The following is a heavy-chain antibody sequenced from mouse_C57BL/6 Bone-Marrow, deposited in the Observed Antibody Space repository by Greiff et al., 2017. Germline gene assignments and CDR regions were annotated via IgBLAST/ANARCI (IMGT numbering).Heavy chain of an antibody. D-gene: IGHD3-2*01. Sequence: VKVVESGAELARPGASVKLSCKASGYTFTSYGISWVKQRTGQGLEWIGEIYPRSGNTYYNEKFKGKATLTADKSSSTAYMELRSLTSEDSAVYFCAREDSPDYFDYWGQGTTLTVSS. J-gene: IGHJ2*01. CDR2: IYPRSGNT. CDR3: AREDSPDYFDY. V-gene: IGHV1-81*01. CDR1: GYTFTSYG.